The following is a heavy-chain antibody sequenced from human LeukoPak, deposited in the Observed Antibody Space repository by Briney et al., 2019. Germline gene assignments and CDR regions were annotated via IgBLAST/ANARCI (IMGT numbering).Heavy chain of an antibody. Sequence: GGSLRLSCAASGFTFSNYGMHWVRQAPGKGLEWVAVISYDESYKYYADSVKGRFTISRDNSKNTLFLQMNSLRAEDTDVYYCAKGPRIQLWGIDYWGQGALVTVSS. D-gene: IGHD5-18*01. J-gene: IGHJ4*02. CDR2: ISYDESYK. CDR1: GFTFSNYG. CDR3: AKGPRIQLWGIDY. V-gene: IGHV3-30*18.